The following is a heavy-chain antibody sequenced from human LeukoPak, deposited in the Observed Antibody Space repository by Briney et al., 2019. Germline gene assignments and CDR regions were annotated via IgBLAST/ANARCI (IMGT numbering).Heavy chain of an antibody. CDR1: GGSFSGYY. V-gene: IGHV4-34*01. J-gene: IGHJ4*02. D-gene: IGHD2-2*01. CDR2: INHRGST. CDR3: ARALRGYCSSTSCFHFDY. Sequence: SETLSLTCAVYGGSFSGYYWSWIRQPPGKGLEWIGEINHRGSTNYNPSLKSRVTISVDTSKNHFSLKLSSVTAADTAVYYCARALRGYCSSTSCFHFDYWGQGTLVTVSS.